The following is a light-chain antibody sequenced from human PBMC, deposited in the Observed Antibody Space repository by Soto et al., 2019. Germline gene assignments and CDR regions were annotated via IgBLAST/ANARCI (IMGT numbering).Light chain of an antibody. CDR3: QQAATFPLT. CDR1: QDINNW. V-gene: IGKV1-12*01. Sequence: DIQMTQSPSSVSASVGDRVTITCRASQDINNWLAWYQQKPGEAPKLLIYAASTLEDGVPSRFRGSGSGTDFTLTITTLQPEDFATYYCQQAATFPLTFGGGTEVEIK. J-gene: IGKJ4*01. CDR2: AAS.